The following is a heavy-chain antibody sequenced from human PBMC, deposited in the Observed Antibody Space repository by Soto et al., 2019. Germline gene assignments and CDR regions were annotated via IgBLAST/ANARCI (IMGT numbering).Heavy chain of an antibody. CDR2: INHSGST. J-gene: IGHJ5*02. CDR1: GGSFSGYY. CDR3: ARRVWGSYRYRWFDP. Sequence: SSETLSLTCAVYGGSFSGYYWSWIRQSPGKGLEWIGEINHSGSTNYNPSLKSRVTISVDTSKNQFSLKLSSVTAADTAVYYCARRVWGSYRYRWFDPWGQGSLVTVSS. D-gene: IGHD3-16*02. V-gene: IGHV4-34*01.